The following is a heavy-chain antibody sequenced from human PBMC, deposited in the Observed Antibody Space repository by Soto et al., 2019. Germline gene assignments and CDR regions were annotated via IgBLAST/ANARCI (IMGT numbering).Heavy chain of an antibody. CDR1: GFTFSIYR. CDR2: INRDMNT. CDR3: ARDFEGLGY. V-gene: IGHV3-74*01. Sequence: EVQLVESGGGFVQPGGSLRLSCTVSGFTFSIYRMHWVRQAPGKGLMWVSLINRDMNTNYADYVKSRFTTNTDNAMNMVYLQMNSLGVEDTALYYCARDFEGLGYWGQGTLVTVSS. J-gene: IGHJ4*02. D-gene: IGHD3-9*01.